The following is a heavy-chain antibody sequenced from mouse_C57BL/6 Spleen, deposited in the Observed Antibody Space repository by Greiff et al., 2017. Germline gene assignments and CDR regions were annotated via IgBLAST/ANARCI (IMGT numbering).Heavy chain of an antibody. D-gene: IGHD2-3*01. Sequence: EVQLQQSGPELVKPGASVTMSCKASGYTFTDYNMHWVQQSHGKSLEWIGYIDPNNGGTSYNQKFKGKATLTVNKSSSTAYMERRSLTSEDSAVYYCARTLLYDGFDCWGKGTTLTVSS. CDR3: ARTLLYDGFDC. CDR1: GYTFTDYN. V-gene: IGHV1-22*01. J-gene: IGHJ2*01. CDR2: IDPNNGGT.